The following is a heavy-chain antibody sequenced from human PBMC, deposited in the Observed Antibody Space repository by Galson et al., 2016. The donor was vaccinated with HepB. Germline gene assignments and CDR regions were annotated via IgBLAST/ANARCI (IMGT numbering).Heavy chain of an antibody. D-gene: IGHD3-22*01. CDR2: IYYIGST. CDR1: GGSISPYY. Sequence: TVSGGSISPYYWSWIRQPPGTGLEWIGCIYYIGSTNYNPSLRSQVTISVDTSRNQFSLRLSSVTAADTAVYYCARRRNYYDSSGYYYDYFDPWGRGTLVTVSS. V-gene: IGHV4-59*08. CDR3: ARRRNYYDSSGYYYDYFDP. J-gene: IGHJ5*02.